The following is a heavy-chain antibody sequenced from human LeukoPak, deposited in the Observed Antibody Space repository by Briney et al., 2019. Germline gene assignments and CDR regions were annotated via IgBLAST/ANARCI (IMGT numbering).Heavy chain of an antibody. D-gene: IGHD1-26*01. V-gene: IGHV1-18*01. J-gene: IGHJ4*02. CDR3: ARDSGSGSTLGYY. CDR1: GYKFINYG. Sequence: ASVKVSCKASGYKFINYGISWVRQAPGQGLEWMGWISGYNANTNYAQKLQGRVTMTTDTSTSTAYMELRSLRSDDTAVYYCARDSGSGSTLGYYWGQGTLVTVSS. CDR2: ISGYNANT.